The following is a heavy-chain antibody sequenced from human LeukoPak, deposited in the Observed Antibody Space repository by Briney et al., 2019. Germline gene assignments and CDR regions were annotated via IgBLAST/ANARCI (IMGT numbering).Heavy chain of an antibody. Sequence: ASVKVSCKASGYTFTSYDINWVRQATGQGLEWMGRINPNSGGTNYAQKFQGRVTMTRDTSISTAYMELSRLRSDDTAVYYCARDPRSSGWYIPDYWGQGTLVTVSS. D-gene: IGHD6-19*01. CDR1: GYTFTSYD. CDR3: ARDPRSSGWYIPDY. J-gene: IGHJ4*02. CDR2: INPNSGGT. V-gene: IGHV1-2*06.